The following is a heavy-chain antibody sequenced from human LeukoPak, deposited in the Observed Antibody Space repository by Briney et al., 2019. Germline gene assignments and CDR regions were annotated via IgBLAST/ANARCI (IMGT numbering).Heavy chain of an antibody. Sequence: PSETLSLTCAVYGGSFSGYYWSWIRQPPGKGLEWIGEINHSGSTNYNPSLESRVTISVDTSKNRFSLKLSSVTAADTAVYYCARGANYDYVWGSYRVFDYWGQGTLVTVSS. D-gene: IGHD3-16*02. CDR1: GGSFSGYY. J-gene: IGHJ4*02. CDR2: INHSGST. CDR3: ARGANYDYVWGSYRVFDY. V-gene: IGHV4-34*01.